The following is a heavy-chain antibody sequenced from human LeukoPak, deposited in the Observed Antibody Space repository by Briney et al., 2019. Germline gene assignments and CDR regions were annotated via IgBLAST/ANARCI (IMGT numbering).Heavy chain of an antibody. CDR3: TRRPYSSSWYYFDY. CDR1: GFTFSDYY. Sequence: GGSLRLSCAVSGFTFSDYYMSWVRQAPGKGLEWVSYISSSGSMLHYADSVEGRFTISRDNAKNSLYLQMSSLRVEDTAVYYCTRRPYSSSWYYFDYWGQGTLATVSS. CDR2: ISSSGSML. V-gene: IGHV3-11*04. J-gene: IGHJ4*02. D-gene: IGHD6-13*01.